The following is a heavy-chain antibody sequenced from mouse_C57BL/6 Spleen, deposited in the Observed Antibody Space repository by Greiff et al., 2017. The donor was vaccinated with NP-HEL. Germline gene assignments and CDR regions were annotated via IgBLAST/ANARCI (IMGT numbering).Heavy chain of an antibody. CDR3: ARYYGSSYWFAY. CDR2: FTPRNGGT. CDR1: GYTFPRYW. D-gene: IGHD1-1*01. Sequence: QVQLQQPGTELVKPGASVTLSCKASGYTFPRYWMPGVTQRPGRALEWIGYFTPRNGGTNYNEKFKSKATLTVDKSSSTAYMQLSSLTSEDSAVYYCARYYGSSYWFAYWGQGTLVTVSA. J-gene: IGHJ3*01. V-gene: IGHV1-53*01.